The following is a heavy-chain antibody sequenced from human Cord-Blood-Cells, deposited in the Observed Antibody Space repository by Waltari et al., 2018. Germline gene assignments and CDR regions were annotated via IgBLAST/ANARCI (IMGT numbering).Heavy chain of an antibody. CDR3: AREGKGSSSYYYYGMDV. D-gene: IGHD6-6*01. V-gene: IGHV1-2*04. J-gene: IGHJ6*02. Sequence: QVQLVQSGAEVKKPGASVKVSCKASGYTFTGYYMHWVRQALGQGLEWMGWINPKGGGTNYAQKVQGWVTMTRDTSISTAYRELSRLRSDDTAVDYCAREGKGSSSYYYYGMDVWGQGTTVTVSS. CDR2: INPKGGGT. CDR1: GYTFTGYY.